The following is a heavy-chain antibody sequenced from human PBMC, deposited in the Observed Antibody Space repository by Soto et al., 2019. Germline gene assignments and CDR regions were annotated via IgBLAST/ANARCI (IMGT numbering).Heavy chain of an antibody. CDR3: AMKQQLVRSNWFDP. V-gene: IGHV3-23*01. D-gene: IGHD6-13*01. Sequence: PGGSLRLSCAASGFTFSSYAMSWVRQAPGKGLEWVSAISGSGGSTYYADSVKGRFTISRDNSKNTLYLQMNSLRAEDTAVYYCAMKQQLVRSNWFDPWGQGTLVTVSS. CDR1: GFTFSSYA. CDR2: ISGSGGST. J-gene: IGHJ5*02.